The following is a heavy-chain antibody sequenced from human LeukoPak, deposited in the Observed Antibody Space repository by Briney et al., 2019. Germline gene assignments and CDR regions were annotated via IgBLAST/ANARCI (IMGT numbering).Heavy chain of an antibody. D-gene: IGHD1-26*01. J-gene: IGHJ4*02. CDR3: ARDGIVGAYNSGNDY. CDR2: IWYDGGSTK. V-gene: IGHV3-33*01. Sequence: GGSLRLSCEASGFAFSNYGMHWVRQAPGKGLEWVAVIWYDGGSTKYYADSVKGRFTISRDNAKNTLYLQMNSLRAEDTAVYYCARDGIVGAYNSGNDYWGQGTLVTVSS. CDR1: GFAFSNYG.